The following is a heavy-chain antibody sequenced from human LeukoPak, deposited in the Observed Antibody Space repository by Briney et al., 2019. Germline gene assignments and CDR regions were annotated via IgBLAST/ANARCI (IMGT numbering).Heavy chain of an antibody. V-gene: IGHV3-30*04. Sequence: GRSLRLSCAASGFTFSSYAMHWVRQAPGKGLEWVAVISYDGSNKYYADSVKGRFTISRDNSKNTLYLQMNSLRAEDTAVYYCARDLAAASIKGTGCYYYYGMDVWGQGTTVTVSS. CDR2: ISYDGSNK. J-gene: IGHJ6*02. CDR1: GFTFSSYA. D-gene: IGHD2-15*01. CDR3: ARDLAAASIKGTGCYYYYGMDV.